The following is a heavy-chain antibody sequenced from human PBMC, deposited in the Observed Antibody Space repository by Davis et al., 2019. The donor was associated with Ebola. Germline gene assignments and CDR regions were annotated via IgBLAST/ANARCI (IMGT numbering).Heavy chain of an antibody. CDR2: ISGSGHST. D-gene: IGHD2-2*01. CDR1: GFTFRSYA. CDR3: TWDLVPTAVGSPDW. J-gene: IGHJ4*02. Sequence: GESLKISCAASGFTFRSYAMSWVRQAPGKGLEWVSAISGSGHSTFYADSVKGRLTISRDNSKNTLYLHMNSLKAEDTAVYYCTWDLVPTAVGSPDWWGQGTQVTVSS. V-gene: IGHV3-23*01.